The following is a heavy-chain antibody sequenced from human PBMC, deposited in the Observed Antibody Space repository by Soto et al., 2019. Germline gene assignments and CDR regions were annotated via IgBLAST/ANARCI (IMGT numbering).Heavy chain of an antibody. CDR1: AGSFSGFY. D-gene: IGHD2-21*02. J-gene: IGHJ3*01. CDR3: ARGDTVTGKNVFDF. CDR2: INHSGST. Sequence: LQQWGAGLLKPSETLYLTCGVYAGSFSGFYWTWIRQPPGKGLEWIGEINHSGSTNLNPSLESRVTISVEASKNQFSLKLSSVAAADTALYYCARGDTVTGKNVFDFWGQGTLVTVSS. V-gene: IGHV4-34*01.